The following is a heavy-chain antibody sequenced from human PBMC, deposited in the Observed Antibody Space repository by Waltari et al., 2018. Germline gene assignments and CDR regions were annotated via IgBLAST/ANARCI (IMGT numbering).Heavy chain of an antibody. Sequence: EVQLVQSGAEVKKPGESLKISCKGSGYSFTSYWIGWVRQMPGKGMEWMGIIYPGDSDTRYRPSFQGKVTMSEDKSISTAYLQWSSLKASDTAMYYLASPNTYSSSSYDAFDIWGQGTMVTVSS. CDR3: ASPNTYSSSSYDAFDI. V-gene: IGHV5-51*03. J-gene: IGHJ3*02. CDR1: GYSFTSYW. CDR2: IYPGDSDT. D-gene: IGHD6-13*01.